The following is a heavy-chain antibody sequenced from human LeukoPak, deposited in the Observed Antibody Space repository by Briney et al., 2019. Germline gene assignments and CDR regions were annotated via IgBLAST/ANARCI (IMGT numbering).Heavy chain of an antibody. CDR3: ARDPYYDILTGWVYYYYYYGMDV. J-gene: IGHJ6*02. CDR2: ISYDGSNK. D-gene: IGHD3-9*01. V-gene: IGHV3-30-3*01. Sequence: GGSLKLSCAASGFTFSSYAMHWVRQAPGKGLEWVAVISYDGSNKYYADSVKGRFTISRDNSKNTLYLQMNSLRAEDTAVYYCARDPYYDILTGWVYYYYYYGMDVWGQGTTVTVSS. CDR1: GFTFSSYA.